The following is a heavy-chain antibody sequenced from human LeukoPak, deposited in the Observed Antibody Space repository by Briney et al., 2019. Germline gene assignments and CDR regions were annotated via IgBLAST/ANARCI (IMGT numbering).Heavy chain of an antibody. J-gene: IGHJ5*02. D-gene: IGHD6-19*01. CDR3: ARHSTSGWNWFDP. Sequence: SETLSVTCTVPVGSLSRYYWSWIRQPPGKGLEWIGYINYSGSTNYNPSPKKRVITSAGTSTKQYSLKLSSVTAADAAVYYCARHSTSGWNWFDPWGQGTLVTVSS. CDR2: INYSGST. CDR1: VGSLSRYY. V-gene: IGHV4-59*08.